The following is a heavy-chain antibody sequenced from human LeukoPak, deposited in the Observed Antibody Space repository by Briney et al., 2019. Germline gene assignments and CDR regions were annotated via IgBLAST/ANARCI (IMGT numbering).Heavy chain of an antibody. CDR2: INSNSGGT. CDR3: ARKGLRLDWFDP. V-gene: IGHV1-2*06. CDR1: GYTFTGYY. Sequence: GASVKVSCKASGYTFTGYYMHGVRQAPGQGLEWMGRINSNSGGTNYAQKFQGRVTMTRDTSIGTAYMELSRLRSDDTAVYYCARKGLRLDWFDPWGQGTLVTVSS. J-gene: IGHJ5*02. D-gene: IGHD5-12*01.